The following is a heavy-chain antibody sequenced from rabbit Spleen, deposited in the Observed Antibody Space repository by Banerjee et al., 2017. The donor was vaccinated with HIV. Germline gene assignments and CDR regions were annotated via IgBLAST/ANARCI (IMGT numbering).Heavy chain of an antibody. J-gene: IGHJ4*01. CDR3: ARDQAGDADYGPYYLNL. CDR1: GFTLSSYY. CDR2: IDPVFGIT. V-gene: IGHV1S7*01. D-gene: IGHD2-1*01. Sequence: QLEESAGGLVQPGGSLKLSCKASGFTLSSYYMNWVRQAPGKGLEWIGYIDPVFGITYYANWVNGRFSISRENAQNTVFLQMTSLTAADTATYFCARDQAGDADYGPYYLNLWGQGTLVTVS.